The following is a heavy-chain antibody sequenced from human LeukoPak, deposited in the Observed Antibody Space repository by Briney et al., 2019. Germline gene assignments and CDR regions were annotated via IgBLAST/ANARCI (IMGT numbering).Heavy chain of an antibody. J-gene: IGHJ6*04. D-gene: IGHD3-9*01. V-gene: IGHV4-34*01. CDR1: GGSFSGYY. CDR3: ARPGRDILTGYYRPVKWDYYYGMDV. CDR2: INHSGST. Sequence: SETLSLTCAVYGGSFSGYYWSWIRQPPGKGLEWIGEINHSGSTNYNPSLKSRGTISVDTSKNQFSLKLSSVTAADTAVYYCARPGRDILTGYYRPVKWDYYYGMDVWGKGTTVTVSS.